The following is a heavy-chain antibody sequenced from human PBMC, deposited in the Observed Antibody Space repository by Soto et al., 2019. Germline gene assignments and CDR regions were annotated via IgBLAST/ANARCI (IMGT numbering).Heavy chain of an antibody. D-gene: IGHD3-3*01. CDR2: INPSGGDT. Sequence: QVQLVQSGAEVMKPGASVKVSCKASGDTSTSHYIHWVRQAPGQGLEWMGRINPSGGDTTYAHDFQGRVAMTRDTSTSTVYMDLSSLRSEDTAVYYCSSRVKGDFDVWGQGTTVIVS. V-gene: IGHV1-46*03. CDR3: SSRVKGDFDV. J-gene: IGHJ6*01. CDR1: GDTSTSHY.